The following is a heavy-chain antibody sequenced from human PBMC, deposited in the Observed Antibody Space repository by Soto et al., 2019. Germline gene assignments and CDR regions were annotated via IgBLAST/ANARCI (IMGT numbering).Heavy chain of an antibody. CDR1: GYTFTRYG. Sequence: QGHLVQSGAEVKKPGTSVKVSCKASGYTFTRYGISWVRQAPGQGLEWMGWISGYNGDTNYAQNPQGRVTXTXXXSXXTAYMELRSLTSDDTAVYYCEKNGQPPYYSYGLDVWGQGTTVTVSS. CDR3: EKNGQPPYYSYGLDV. CDR2: ISGYNGDT. V-gene: IGHV1-18*01. J-gene: IGHJ6*02. D-gene: IGHD2-8*01.